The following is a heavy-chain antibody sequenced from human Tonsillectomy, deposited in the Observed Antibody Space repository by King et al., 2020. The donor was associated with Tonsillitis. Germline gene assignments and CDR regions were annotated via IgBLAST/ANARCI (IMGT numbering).Heavy chain of an antibody. Sequence: VQLVESGGGVVQPGRSLRLSCAAAGFTFRSYGMQWVRQAPGKGLEWVAAISDDGSNEYYADSVKGRFTISRDNSKNTLHLQMNSLRVEDTALYYCAKEFHQYDSSGLDFWGQGTLVTVSS. J-gene: IGHJ4*02. CDR1: GFTFRSYG. CDR2: ISDDGSNE. D-gene: IGHD3-22*01. CDR3: AKEFHQYDSSGLDF. V-gene: IGHV3-30*18.